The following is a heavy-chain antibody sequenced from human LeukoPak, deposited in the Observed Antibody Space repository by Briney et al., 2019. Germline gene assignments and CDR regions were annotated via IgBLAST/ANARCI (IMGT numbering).Heavy chain of an antibody. Sequence: GGSLRLSCAASGFTFSSYWMSWVRQAPGKGLEWVANIKQDGSEKYYVDSVKGRFTISRDNAKNSLYLQMNSLRAEDTAVYYCARGGSSWYFGGAFDIWGQGTMVTVSS. CDR2: IKQDGSEK. CDR3: ARGGSSWYFGGAFDI. CDR1: GFTFSSYW. V-gene: IGHV3-7*01. J-gene: IGHJ3*02. D-gene: IGHD6-13*01.